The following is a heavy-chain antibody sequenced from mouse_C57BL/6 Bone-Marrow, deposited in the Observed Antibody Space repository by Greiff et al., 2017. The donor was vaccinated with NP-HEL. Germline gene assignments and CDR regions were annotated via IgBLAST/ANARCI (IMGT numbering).Heavy chain of an antibody. CDR1: GFNIKDDY. CDR3: TTPYDYDVDY. J-gene: IGHJ2*01. CDR2: IDPENGDT. V-gene: IGHV14-4*01. Sequence: EVKVVESGAELVRPGASVKLSCTASGFNIKDDYMHWVKQRPEQGLEWIGWIDPENGDTEYASKFQGKATITADTSSNTAYLQLSSLTSEDTAVYYCTTPYDYDVDYWGQGTTLTVSS. D-gene: IGHD2-4*01.